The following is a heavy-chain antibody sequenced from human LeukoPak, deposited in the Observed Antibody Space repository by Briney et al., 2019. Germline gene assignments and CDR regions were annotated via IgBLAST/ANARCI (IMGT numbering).Heavy chain of an antibody. D-gene: IGHD4-17*01. J-gene: IGHJ4*02. V-gene: IGHV3-30*18. CDR2: ISDDGRRK. Sequence: GGSLRLSCAASGISFISYGMHWVRQAPGKGLEWVGVISDDGRRKDYADSVKGRFTISRDNSKDTLYLQMNSLRAEDTAVYYCAKRPSDYGDYVTYFDYWGQGTLVTVSS. CDR1: GISFISYG. CDR3: AKRPSDYGDYVTYFDY.